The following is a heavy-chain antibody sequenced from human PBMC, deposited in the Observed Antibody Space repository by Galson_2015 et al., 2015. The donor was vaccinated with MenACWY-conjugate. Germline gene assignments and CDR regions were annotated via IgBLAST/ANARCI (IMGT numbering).Heavy chain of an antibody. Sequence: SLRLSCAASGFRFSGYDMHWVRQSPGEGLEWVALIRYDGIHKNYSESVKGRFIISRDNSKNTLTLQMNSLRVADTAVYYCAKIGGDFRSGYRPQWGQGTQVTVSS. CDR3: AKIGGDFRSGYRPQ. J-gene: IGHJ4*02. CDR2: IRYDGIHK. V-gene: IGHV3-30*02. CDR1: GFRFSGYD. D-gene: IGHD3-3*01.